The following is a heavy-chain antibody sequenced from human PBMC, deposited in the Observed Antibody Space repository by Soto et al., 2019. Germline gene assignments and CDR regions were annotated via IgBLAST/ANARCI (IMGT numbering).Heavy chain of an antibody. V-gene: IGHV3-23*01. CDR2: ISGSGGST. D-gene: IGHD6-13*01. Sequence: EVQLLESGGGLVQPGGSLRLSCAASGFTFSSYAMSWVRQAPGKGLEWVSAISGSGGSTYYADSVKGRFTISRDKSKNTLYLQMNSLRAGDTAVYYCAKAPSAADLFDWFDPWGQGTLVTVSS. CDR3: AKAPSAADLFDWFDP. J-gene: IGHJ5*02. CDR1: GFTFSSYA.